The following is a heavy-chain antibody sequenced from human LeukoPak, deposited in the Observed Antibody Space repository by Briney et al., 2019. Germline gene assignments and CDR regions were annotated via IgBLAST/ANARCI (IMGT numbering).Heavy chain of an antibody. CDR1: GYTFTVYY. V-gene: IGHV1-46*01. D-gene: IGHD3-3*01. J-gene: IGHJ6*03. Sequence: VASVKVSFKASGYTFTVYYMHWVRQAPGQGLEWMGIINPSGGSTSYSQKFQGRVTMTRDMSTSTVYMELSSLRSEDTAVYYCASNPYYDFWSGDYYYYYYMDVWGKGTTVTVSS. CDR3: ASNPYYDFWSGDYYYYYYMDV. CDR2: INPSGGST.